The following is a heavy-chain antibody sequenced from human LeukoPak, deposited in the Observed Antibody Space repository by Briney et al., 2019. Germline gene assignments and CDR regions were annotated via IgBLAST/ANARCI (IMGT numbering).Heavy chain of an antibody. CDR1: GVSFSGYY. Sequence: SGTLSLTCGVSGVSFSGYYWSWIRQAPGKGPEWIGEISHTGRTAYNPSLKSRVTISLDTSKNQFSLKLTFVSAADTAVYYCTRTSPGIPLDFWGQGTLVTVSS. CDR3: TRTSPGIPLDF. D-gene: IGHD1-26*01. J-gene: IGHJ4*02. V-gene: IGHV4-34*01. CDR2: ISHTGRT.